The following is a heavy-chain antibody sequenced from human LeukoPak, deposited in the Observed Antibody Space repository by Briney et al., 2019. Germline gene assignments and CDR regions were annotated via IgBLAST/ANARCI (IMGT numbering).Heavy chain of an antibody. CDR2: INQDGGEK. D-gene: IGHD1-14*01. J-gene: IGHJ4*02. CDR3: ATDYHGYFDY. Sequence: PGGSLRLSCAASGFTFSSYWMTWVRQAPGKGLEWVANINQDGGEKYCADSVKGRFTISRDNAKNSLYLQMNSLRAEDAAVYYCATDYHGYFDYWGQGTLVTVSS. CDR1: GFTFSSYW. V-gene: IGHV3-7*01.